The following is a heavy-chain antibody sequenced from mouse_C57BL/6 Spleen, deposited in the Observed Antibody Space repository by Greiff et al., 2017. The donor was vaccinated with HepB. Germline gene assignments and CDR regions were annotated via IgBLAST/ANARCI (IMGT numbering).Heavy chain of an antibody. V-gene: IGHV2-2*01. CDR2: IWSGGST. J-gene: IGHJ4*01. Sequence: QVHVKQSGPGLVQPSQSLSITCTVSGFSLTSYGVHWVRQSPGKGLEWLGVIWSGGSTDYNAAFISRLSISKDNSKSQVFFKMNSLQADDTAIYYCASGIYYYGSSYVGAMDYWGQGTSVTVSS. CDR3: ASGIYYYGSSYVGAMDY. D-gene: IGHD1-1*01. CDR1: GFSLTSYG.